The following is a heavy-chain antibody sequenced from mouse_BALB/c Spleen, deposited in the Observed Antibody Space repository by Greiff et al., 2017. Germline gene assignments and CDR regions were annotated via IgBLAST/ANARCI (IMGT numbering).Heavy chain of an antibody. CDR1: GYTFTDYA. Sequence: VQVVESGAELVRPGVSVKISCKGSGYTFTDYAMHWVKQSHAKSLEWIGVISTYYGDASYNQKFKGKATMTVDKSSSTAYMELARLTSEDSAIYYCARRGDAMDYWGQGTSVTVSS. V-gene: IGHV1S137*01. CDR3: ARRGDAMDY. J-gene: IGHJ4*01. CDR2: ISTYYGDA.